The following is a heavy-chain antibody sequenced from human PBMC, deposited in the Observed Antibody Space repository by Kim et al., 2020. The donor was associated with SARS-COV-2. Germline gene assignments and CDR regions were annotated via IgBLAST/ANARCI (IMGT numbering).Heavy chain of an antibody. V-gene: IGHV3-23*01. J-gene: IGHJ6*02. CDR3: AKAPSIITMIVVVPHAANYGMDV. CDR2: ISGSGGST. CDR1: GFTFSSYA. Sequence: GGSLRLSCAASGFTFSSYAMSWVRQAPGKGLEWVSAISGSGGSTYYADSVKGRFTISRDNSKNTLYLQMNSLRAEDTAVYYCAKAPSIITMIVVVPHAANYGMDVWGQGTTVTVSS. D-gene: IGHD3-22*01.